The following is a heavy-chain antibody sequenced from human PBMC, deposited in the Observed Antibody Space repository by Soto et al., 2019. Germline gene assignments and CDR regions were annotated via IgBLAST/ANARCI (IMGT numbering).Heavy chain of an antibody. Sequence: GGSLRLSCAACGFTFSSYAMSWVRQAPGKXLEWVSAISGIGGSTYYADSVKGRFTISRDNSKNTLYLQMNSLRAEDTAVYYCAKNGGKGSSTHQVRSEGEYWGQGTLVTVSS. CDR1: GFTFSSYA. D-gene: IGHD6-6*01. V-gene: IGHV3-23*01. J-gene: IGHJ4*02. CDR3: AKNGGKGSSTHQVRSEGEY. CDR2: ISGIGGST.